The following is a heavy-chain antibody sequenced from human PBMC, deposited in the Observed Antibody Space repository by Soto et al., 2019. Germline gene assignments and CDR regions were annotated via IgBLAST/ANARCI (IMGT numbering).Heavy chain of an antibody. CDR1: GYTFTSYG. Sequence: ASVKVSCQASGYTFTSYGISWVRQAPGQGLEWMGWISAYNGNTNYAQKLQGRVTMTTDTSTSTAYMELRSLRSDDTAVYYCARDGWELPSLVWFDPWGQGTLVTVSS. J-gene: IGHJ5*02. V-gene: IGHV1-18*01. CDR3: ARDGWELPSLVWFDP. CDR2: ISAYNGNT. D-gene: IGHD1-26*01.